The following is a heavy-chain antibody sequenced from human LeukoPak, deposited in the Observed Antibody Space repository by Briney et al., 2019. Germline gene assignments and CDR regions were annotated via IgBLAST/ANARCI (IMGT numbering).Heavy chain of an antibody. J-gene: IGHJ4*02. CDR2: IYTSGST. D-gene: IGHD3-22*01. CDR3: ASRHYYDSSFDY. CDR1: GGSFSGYY. V-gene: IGHV4-59*10. Sequence: PSETLSLTCAVYGGSFSGYYWSWIRQPAGKGLEWIGRIYTSGSTNYNPSLKSRVTISVDTSKNQFSLKLSSVTAADTAVYYCASRHYYDSSFDYWGQGTLVTVSS.